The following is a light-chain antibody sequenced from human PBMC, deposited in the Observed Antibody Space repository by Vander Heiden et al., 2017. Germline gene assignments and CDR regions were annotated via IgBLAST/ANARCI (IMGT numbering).Light chain of an antibody. Sequence: DIVMPQSPDSLAVSLGERATINCKSSQSVLYSSNNKNYLAWYQQKPGQPPKLLIYWASTRESGVPDRFSGSGSGTDFTLTISSLQAEDVAVYYCQQYYSTPQFTFGPGTKVDIK. CDR2: WAS. V-gene: IGKV4-1*01. CDR1: QSVLYSSNNKNY. J-gene: IGKJ3*01. CDR3: QQYYSTPQFT.